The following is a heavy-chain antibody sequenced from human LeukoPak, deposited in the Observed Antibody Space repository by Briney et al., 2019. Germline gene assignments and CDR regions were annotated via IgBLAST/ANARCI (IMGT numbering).Heavy chain of an antibody. CDR2: ISGGGGNT. Sequence: GGSLRLSCAASGFTFSTYAMSWVRQAPGRGLEWVSGISGGGGNTYFAGSVRGRFTVSRDNSKNTLNLQMNSLRAEDTAVYYCAKDRWRSGGSGGGDYWGQGTLVTVSS. D-gene: IGHD2-15*01. J-gene: IGHJ4*02. V-gene: IGHV3-23*01. CDR3: AKDRWRSGGSGGGDY. CDR1: GFTFSTYA.